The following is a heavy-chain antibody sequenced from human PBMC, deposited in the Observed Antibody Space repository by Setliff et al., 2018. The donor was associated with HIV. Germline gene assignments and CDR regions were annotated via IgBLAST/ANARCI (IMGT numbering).Heavy chain of an antibody. V-gene: IGHV4-34*01. J-gene: IGHJ4*02. CDR1: GGSFSGYY. CDR2: INHSGST. CDR3: ARDRPYSGYPD. Sequence: SETLSLTCAVYGGSFSGYYWSWIRQPPGKGLEWIGEINHSGSTNYNPSLKSRVTISVDKSKNQFSLKLSSVTAADTAVYYCARDRPYSGYPDRGQGTLVTVSS. D-gene: IGHD5-12*01.